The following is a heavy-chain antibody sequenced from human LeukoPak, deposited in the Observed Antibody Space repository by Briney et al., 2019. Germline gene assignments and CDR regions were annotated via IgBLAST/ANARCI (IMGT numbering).Heavy chain of an antibody. CDR1: GFNFSSYE. Sequence: AGGSLRLSCAASGFNFSSYEMNWVRQAPGKGLEWVSYISSSGSTVYYADSMKGRFTFSRDNAKNSLYLQMNSLRAEDTAVYYCARRYCSSTICTLDYWGQGTLVTVSS. CDR3: ARRYCSSTICTLDY. D-gene: IGHD2-2*01. V-gene: IGHV3-48*03. J-gene: IGHJ4*02. CDR2: ISSSGSTV.